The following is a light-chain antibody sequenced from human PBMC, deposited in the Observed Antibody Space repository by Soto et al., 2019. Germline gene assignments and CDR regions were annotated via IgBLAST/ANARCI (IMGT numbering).Light chain of an antibody. Sequence: EIVLTQSPGTLSLSPGERATLSCRASQSVSSSYLAWYQQKPGQAPRLLIYGASSRATGIPDRFSGSGSGTDFTLTISRLEPEDFAVYYCQQYGSSPSITCGQGTRLDIK. V-gene: IGKV3-20*01. CDR2: GAS. CDR1: QSVSSSY. J-gene: IGKJ5*01. CDR3: QQYGSSPSIT.